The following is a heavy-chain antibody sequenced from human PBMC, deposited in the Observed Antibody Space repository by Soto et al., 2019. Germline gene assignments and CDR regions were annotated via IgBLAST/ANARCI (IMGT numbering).Heavy chain of an antibody. D-gene: IGHD3-10*01. CDR3: ARGRRPTAGGSGSYYDDY. CDR1: GYTFTSYD. V-gene: IGHV1-8*01. Sequence: QVQLVQSGAEVKKPGASVKVSCKASGYTFTSYDINWVRQATGQGLEWMGWMNPNSGNTGYAQKFQGRVTMTRNTSISTAYMELSSVRSEDTAVYYCARGRRPTAGGSGSYYDDYWGQGTLVTVSS. CDR2: MNPNSGNT. J-gene: IGHJ4*02.